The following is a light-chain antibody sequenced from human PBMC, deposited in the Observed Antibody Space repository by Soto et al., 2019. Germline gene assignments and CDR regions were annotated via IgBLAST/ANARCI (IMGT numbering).Light chain of an antibody. Sequence: DIQMTQSPSTLSGSVGDRVTITCRAGQTISSWLAWYQQKPGKAPKLLIYKASTLKSGVPSRFSGSGSGTEFTLTISSLQPDDFATYCCQHYNSYSEAFGQGTKVDIK. CDR2: KAS. V-gene: IGKV1-5*03. J-gene: IGKJ1*01. CDR3: QHYNSYSEA. CDR1: QTISSW.